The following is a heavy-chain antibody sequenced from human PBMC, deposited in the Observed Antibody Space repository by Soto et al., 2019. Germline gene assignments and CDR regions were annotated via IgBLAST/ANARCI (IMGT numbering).Heavy chain of an antibody. CDR2: INPRGGST. V-gene: IGHV1-46*01. CDR3: ARVLKEDSASYYDYAMDV. CDR1: GHTFTTSY. Sequence: ASVKVSGKPSGHTFTTSYVHWVRQAPGHGLGWMGVINPRGGSTNYAQKLQGRVTMTRATSTSTVYMELSSLRSEATAVYYFARVLKEDSASYYDYAMDVWGQGTTVTAP. J-gene: IGHJ6*02.